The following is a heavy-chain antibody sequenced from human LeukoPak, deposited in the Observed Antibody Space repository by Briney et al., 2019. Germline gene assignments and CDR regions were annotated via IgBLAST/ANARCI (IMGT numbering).Heavy chain of an antibody. CDR1: GVSISSSNSY. CDR2: IYYSGNT. V-gene: IGHV4-39*01. CDR3: ARQTGSGLFILP. D-gene: IGHD3/OR15-3a*01. J-gene: IGHJ4*02. Sequence: SETLSLTCTVSGVSISSSNSYWVCIRQPPGKGLEWIGSIYYSGNTYYNASLKSQVSISIDTSKNQFSLRLTSVTAADTAVYYRARQTGSGLFILPGGQGTLVTVSS.